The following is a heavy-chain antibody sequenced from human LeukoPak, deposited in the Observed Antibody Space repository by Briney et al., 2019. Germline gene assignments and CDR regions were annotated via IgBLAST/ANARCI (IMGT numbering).Heavy chain of an antibody. J-gene: IGHJ4*02. D-gene: IGHD6-6*01. CDR3: ARDIAARSGFDY. CDR1: GGTFSSYA. Sequence: ASVKVPCKASGGTFSSYAISWVRQAPGQGLEWMGIINPSGGSTSYAQKFQGRVTMTRDTTTSTVYMELSSLRSEDTAVYYCARDIAARSGFDYWGQGTLVTVSS. CDR2: INPSGGST. V-gene: IGHV1-46*01.